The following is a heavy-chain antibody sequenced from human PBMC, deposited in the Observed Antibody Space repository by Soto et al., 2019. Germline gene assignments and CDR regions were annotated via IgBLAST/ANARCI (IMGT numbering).Heavy chain of an antibody. V-gene: IGHV1-18*01. Sequence: GASVKVSCKASGYTFTSYGISWVRQAPGQGLEWMGWISAYNGNTNYAQKLQGRVTMTTDTSTSTAYMELRSLRSDDTAVYYCARGAGVHLKYNWFDPWGQGTLVTVSS. CDR3: ARGAGVHLKYNWFDP. D-gene: IGHD6-19*01. J-gene: IGHJ5*02. CDR1: GYTFTSYG. CDR2: ISAYNGNT.